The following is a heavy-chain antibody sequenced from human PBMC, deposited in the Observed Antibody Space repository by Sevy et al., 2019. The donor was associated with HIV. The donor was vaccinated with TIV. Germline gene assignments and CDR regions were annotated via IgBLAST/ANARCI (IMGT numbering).Heavy chain of an antibody. CDR2: VSHDGSQM. CDR3: AKVYQWLGGYIDS. CDR1: GFTFSTYG. V-gene: IGHV3-30*18. D-gene: IGHD6-19*01. J-gene: IGHJ4*02. Sequence: GGSLRLSCAASGFTFSTYGMHWVRQAPGKGLEWVAVVSHDGSQMYYADSVKGRFSISRDNSKNTLYLQMNSLKAEDTAVYYCAKVYQWLGGYIDSWGQGTLVTVSS.